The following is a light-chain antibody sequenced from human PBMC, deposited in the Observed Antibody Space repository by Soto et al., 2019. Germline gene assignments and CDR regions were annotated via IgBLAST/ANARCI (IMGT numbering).Light chain of an antibody. J-gene: IGKJ2*01. CDR2: GAS. Sequence: VLTQSPGTLSLSPGAIATLSCRASQSVSRYLGWYQQKPGQAPRLLIYGASSRASGIPDRFSGSGSGTDFTLTINRLGPEDSAVYYCQQFDTSPYTFGQGTKLDIK. V-gene: IGKV3-20*01. CDR1: QSVSRY. CDR3: QQFDTSPYT.